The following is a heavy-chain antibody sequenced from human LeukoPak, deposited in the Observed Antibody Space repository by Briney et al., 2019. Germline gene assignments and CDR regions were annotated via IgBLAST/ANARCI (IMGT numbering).Heavy chain of an antibody. D-gene: IGHD5-18*01. CDR1: GGSISSYY. CDR2: IYYSGST. V-gene: IGHV4-59*01. J-gene: IGHJ4*02. CDR3: ARFGGYSYGSAADY. Sequence: PSETLSLTCTVSGGSISSYYWSWIRQPPGKGLEWIGYIYYSGSTNYNPSLKSRVTISVDTSKNQFSLKLSSVTAADTAVYYCARFGGYSYGSAADYWGLGTLVTVSS.